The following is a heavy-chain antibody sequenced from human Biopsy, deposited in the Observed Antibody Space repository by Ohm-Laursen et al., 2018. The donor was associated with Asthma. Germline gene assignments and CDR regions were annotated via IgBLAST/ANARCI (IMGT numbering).Heavy chain of an antibody. J-gene: IGHJ6*02. V-gene: IGHV4-39*01. CDR3: VRGSSSWHHGPFHCYYGLDV. CDR2: IYYSGTT. CDR1: SGSGGYMRSGNYY. D-gene: IGHD6-13*01. Sequence: SDTLSLTCSLSSGSGGYMRSGNYYWGWIRQPPGKGLEWIGSIYYSGTTYYNPSLESRFTVSAATSKNQFSLKLTSVTAADTAVYYCVRGSSSWHHGPFHCYYGLDVWGQGTTATVSS.